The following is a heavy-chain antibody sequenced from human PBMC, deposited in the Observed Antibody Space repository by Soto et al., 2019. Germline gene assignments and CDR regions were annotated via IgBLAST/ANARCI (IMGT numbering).Heavy chain of an antibody. D-gene: IGHD2-2*01. CDR2: ISGNGGTT. J-gene: IGHJ4*02. Sequence: EVQLLESGGGLVQPGGSLRLSCAASGFTFSSYAMNWVRQAPGKGLEWVSAISGNGGTTYFADSVKGRFTISRDNAKNNLYLKINSLSTEDTAVYYCAKGYSRYCSSTACFQDYWGQGTLVTVSS. V-gene: IGHV3-23*01. CDR1: GFTFSSYA. CDR3: AKGYSRYCSSTACFQDY.